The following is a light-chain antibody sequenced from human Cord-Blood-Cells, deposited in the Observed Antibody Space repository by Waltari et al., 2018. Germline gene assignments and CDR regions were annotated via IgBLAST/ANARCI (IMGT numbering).Light chain of an antibody. J-gene: IGKJ2*01. CDR2: WAS. CDR3: QQYYSTPYT. CDR1: QSVLYSSNNKNY. V-gene: IGKV4-1*01. Sequence: DIVMTQSQDSLAVSLGERATINCKSRQSVLYSSNNKNYLAWYQQKPGQPPKLLIYWASTRESGVPDRFSGSGSGTDFTLTISSLQAEDVAVYYCQQYYSTPYTFGQGTKLEIK.